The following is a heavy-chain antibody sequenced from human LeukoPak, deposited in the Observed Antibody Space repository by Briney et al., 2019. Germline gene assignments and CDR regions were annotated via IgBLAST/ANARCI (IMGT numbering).Heavy chain of an antibody. CDR1: GFTFNEYY. CDR2: ITSGGGTM. CDR3: ASVFAPRGYTFDI. J-gene: IGHJ4*02. Sequence: KPGGSLRLSCAGSGFTFNEYYMSWIRQAPGKGLEWVSYITSGGGTMYYADSVKGRFTVSRDNAKNSLYLQMNSLRAEDTAVYYCASVFAPRGYTFDIWGQGTLVTVSS. V-gene: IGHV3-11*04. D-gene: IGHD5-12*01.